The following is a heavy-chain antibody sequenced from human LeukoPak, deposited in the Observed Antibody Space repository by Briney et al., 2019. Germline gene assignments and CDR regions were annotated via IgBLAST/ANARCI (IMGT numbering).Heavy chain of an antibody. D-gene: IGHD3-10*01. CDR2: IRYDGSNQ. CDR1: GFTFSSYG. Sequence: GGSLRLSRATSGFTFSSYGMYWVRQAPGKGLEWVAFIRYDGSNQYYADSVKGRFAISRDNSRHTLYLEMNTLRPEDTAVYYCPKNFGVTRTLGYFEYWGQGTLVTVSS. V-gene: IGHV3-30*02. CDR3: PKNFGVTRTLGYFEY. J-gene: IGHJ4*02.